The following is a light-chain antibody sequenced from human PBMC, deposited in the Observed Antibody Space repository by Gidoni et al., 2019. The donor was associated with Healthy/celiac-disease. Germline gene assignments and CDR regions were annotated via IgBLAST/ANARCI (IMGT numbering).Light chain of an antibody. J-gene: IGKJ2*01. CDR2: AAS. Sequence: DIQMTPSPSSLSASVGDRVTITCRASQSISSYLNWYQQKPGKAPKLLIYAASSLQSGVPSRFSGSGSGTDFTLTISSLQPEDFATYYCQQSYSTPNTFGQGTKLEIK. V-gene: IGKV1-39*01. CDR3: QQSYSTPNT. CDR1: QSISSY.